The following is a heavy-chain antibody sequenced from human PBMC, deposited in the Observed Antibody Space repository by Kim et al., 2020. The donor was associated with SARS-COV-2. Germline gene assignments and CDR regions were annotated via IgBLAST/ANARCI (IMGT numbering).Heavy chain of an antibody. CDR3: ARQRGDSSAVGWFDS. CDR1: GGSISSYY. J-gene: IGHJ5*01. D-gene: IGHD2-21*02. Sequence: SETLSLTCSVSGGSISSYYWSWIRQPPGKGLEWIGHIYYSGSTNYNPSLRSRVTISGDTSKNQFSLKLSSVTAADTAVYYCARQRGDSSAVGWFDSWGQGTLVTVSS. V-gene: IGHV4-59*08. CDR2: IYYSGST.